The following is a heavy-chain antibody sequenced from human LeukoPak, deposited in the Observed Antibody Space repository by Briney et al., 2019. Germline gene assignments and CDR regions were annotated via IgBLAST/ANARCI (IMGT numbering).Heavy chain of an antibody. D-gene: IGHD2-2*01. J-gene: IGHJ3*02. CDR3: ARDVFLASDAFDI. Sequence: SETQSLTCTVSGYSISSGYYWGWIRQTPEKGLEWVGEILHNGSTDYNPSLKSRAIISIDVSKNQFSLKLKSVTAADTAIYYCARDVFLASDAFDIWGQGTMVLVSS. V-gene: IGHV4-38-2*02. CDR2: ILHNGST. CDR1: GYSISSGYY.